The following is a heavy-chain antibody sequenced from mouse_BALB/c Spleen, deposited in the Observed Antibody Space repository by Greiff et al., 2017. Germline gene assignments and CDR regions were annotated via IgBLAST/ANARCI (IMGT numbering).Heavy chain of an antibody. V-gene: IGHV1-7*01. CDR3: ARPYYRYEMDY. J-gene: IGHJ4*01. D-gene: IGHD2-14*01. CDR2: INPSTGYT. CDR1: GYTFTSYW. Sequence: VQLQQSGAELAKPGASVKMSCKASGYTFTSYWMHWVKQRPGQGLEWIGYINPSTGYTEYNQKFKDKATLTADKSSSTAYMQLSSLTSEDSAVYYCARPYYRYEMDYWGQGTSGTVSS.